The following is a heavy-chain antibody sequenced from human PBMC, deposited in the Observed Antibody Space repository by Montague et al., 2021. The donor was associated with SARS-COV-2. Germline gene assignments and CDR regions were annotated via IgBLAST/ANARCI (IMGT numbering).Heavy chain of an antibody. D-gene: IGHD4-17*01. CDR1: GFSLSTSGVG. CDR2: IYWDDDK. V-gene: IGHV2-5*02. CDR3: AHSHGDYLFDY. Sequence: PALAKPTQTLTLTCTFSGFSLSTSGVGVGWIRQPPGKAPEWLALIYWDDDKPYSPSLKSRLTITKDTSKNQVVLTMTNMDPVDTATYYCAHSHGDYLFDYWGQGTLVTVSS. J-gene: IGHJ4*02.